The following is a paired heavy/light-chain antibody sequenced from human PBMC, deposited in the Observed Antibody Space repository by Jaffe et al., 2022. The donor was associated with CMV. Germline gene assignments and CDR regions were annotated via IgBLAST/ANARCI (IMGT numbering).Heavy chain of an antibody. CDR2: ISRNGDGT. J-gene: IGHJ5*02. V-gene: IGHV3-64D*06. CDR3: VRPYLPTPGTRWFDP. D-gene: IGHD6-13*01. CDR1: GFTFSNYA. Sequence: EVQLVESGGGLVQPGGSLRLSCSASGFTFSNYAFHWVRQAPGKGLEYVSAISRNGDGTYYADSVKGRFTISRDNSKNTLYLQMSSLRPEDTAVYHCVRPYLPTPGTRWFDPWGQGTLVTVSS.
Light chain of an antibody. Sequence: EIVLTQSPGTLSLSPGEGATLSCRASQSVSSNYLAWYQQKPGQAPRLLIYGASSRATGIPDRFSGSGSGTDFTLTISRLEPEDFAVYYCQQYGTSPYTFGQGTKLEIK. CDR1: QSVSSNY. V-gene: IGKV3-20*01. CDR3: QQYGTSPYT. J-gene: IGKJ2*01. CDR2: GAS.